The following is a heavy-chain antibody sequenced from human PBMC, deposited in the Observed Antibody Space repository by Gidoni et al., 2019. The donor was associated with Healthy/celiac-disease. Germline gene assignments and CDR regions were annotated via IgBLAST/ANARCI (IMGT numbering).Heavy chain of an antibody. D-gene: IGHD3-10*01. CDR2: IWYDGSNK. J-gene: IGHJ4*02. V-gene: IGHV3-33*01. CDR3: ASQYYYGSGASDLDY. Sequence: QVQLVEAGGGGGQPGSARRLVWSASGFTLSSYGMHWVRRAPGKGLEGVAVIWYDGSNKYYADSVKGRFTISRDNSKNTLYLQMNSLRAEDTAVYYCASQYYYGSGASDLDYWGQGTLVTVSS. CDR1: GFTLSSYG.